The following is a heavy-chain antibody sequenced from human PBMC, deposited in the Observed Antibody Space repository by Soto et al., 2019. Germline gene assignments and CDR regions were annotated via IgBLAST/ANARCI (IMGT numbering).Heavy chain of an antibody. J-gene: IGHJ1*01. CDR2: ISCSGAST. D-gene: IGHD3-22*01. V-gene: IGHV3-23*01. CDR1: GFTFDDYA. CDR3: AKEAYYDSSGYNTN. Sequence: GGSLRLSWAASGFTFDDYAMRWVRQAPGKGLEWVSGISCSGASTYYADSVKGRFTISRDNSKNTLYLQMNSLRAEDTAVYYCAKEAYYDSSGYNTNWGQGTLVTVSS.